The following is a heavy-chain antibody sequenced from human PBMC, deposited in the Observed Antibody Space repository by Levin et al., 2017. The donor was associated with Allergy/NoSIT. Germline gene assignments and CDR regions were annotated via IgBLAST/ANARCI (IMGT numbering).Heavy chain of an antibody. Sequence: LSLTCAASGFTFGSSAMSWFRQAPGRGLEWISVVDGSGGNIHYADSVKGRFTISRDNSKNTLYLQINSLRAEDTAMYYCANYQQRGIDYWGQGTLVTVSS. CDR1: GFTFGSSA. J-gene: IGHJ4*02. D-gene: IGHD2-2*01. V-gene: IGHV3-23*01. CDR2: VDGSGGNI. CDR3: ANYQQRGIDY.